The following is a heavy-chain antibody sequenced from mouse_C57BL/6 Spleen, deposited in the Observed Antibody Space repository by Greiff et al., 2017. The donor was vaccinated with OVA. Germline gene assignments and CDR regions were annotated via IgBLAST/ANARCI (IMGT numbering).Heavy chain of an antibody. D-gene: IGHD2-3*01. Sequence: EVQLVESGAELVRPGASVKLSCTASGFNIKDDYMHWVKQRPEQGLEWIGWIDPENGDTEYASKFQGKATITADTSSNTAYLQLSSLTSEDTAVYYCASDDGYYGDWGQGTLVTVSA. CDR3: ASDDGYYGD. CDR2: IDPENGDT. V-gene: IGHV14-4*01. CDR1: GFNIKDDY. J-gene: IGHJ3*01.